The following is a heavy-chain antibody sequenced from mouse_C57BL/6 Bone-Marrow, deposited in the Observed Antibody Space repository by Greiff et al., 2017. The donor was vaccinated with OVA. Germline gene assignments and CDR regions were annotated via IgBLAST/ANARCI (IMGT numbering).Heavy chain of an antibody. CDR1: GYTFTSYW. J-gene: IGHJ3*01. CDR2: IYPSDSET. V-gene: IGHV1-61*01. D-gene: IGHD1-1*01. CDR3: ARGDYGSSYRFAY. Sequence: VQLQQPGAELVRPGSSVKLSCKASGYTFTSYWMDWVKQRPGQGLEWIGNIYPSDSETNSNQKFKDKATLTVDKSSSTAYMQLSSLTSEDSAVDYCARGDYGSSYRFAYWGQGTLVTVSA.